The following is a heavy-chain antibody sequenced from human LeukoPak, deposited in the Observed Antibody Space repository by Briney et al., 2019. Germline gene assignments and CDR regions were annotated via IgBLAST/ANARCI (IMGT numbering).Heavy chain of an antibody. CDR1: GGSFSGYY. J-gene: IGHJ4*02. Sequence: SETLSLTCAVYGGSFSGYYWSWIRQPPGKGLEWIGSIYYSGSTYYNPSLKSRVTISVDTSKNQFSLKLSSVTAADTAVYYCARLKEDSSSWVDYWGQGTLVTVSS. CDR3: ARLKEDSSSWVDY. D-gene: IGHD6-13*01. V-gene: IGHV4-34*01. CDR2: IYYSGST.